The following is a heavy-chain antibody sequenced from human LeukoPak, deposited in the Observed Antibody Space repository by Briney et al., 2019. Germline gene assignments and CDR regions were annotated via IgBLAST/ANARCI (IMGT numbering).Heavy chain of an antibody. Sequence: GGSLRRSCAASGFTFSNYEMNWVRQTPGKGLEWVSYISNSGSTIYYAESVKGRFTISRDNAKNSLYLQMNSLRAGDTAVYYCAGTVAFDYWGQGTLVTVSS. V-gene: IGHV3-48*03. CDR2: ISNSGSTI. CDR1: GFTFSNYE. J-gene: IGHJ4*02. CDR3: AGTVAFDY. D-gene: IGHD4-23*01.